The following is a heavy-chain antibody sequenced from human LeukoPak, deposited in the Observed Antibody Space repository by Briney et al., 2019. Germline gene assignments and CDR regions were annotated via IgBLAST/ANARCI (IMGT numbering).Heavy chain of an antibody. CDR3: TRGRAAGD. CDR1: GYTFTNND. Sequence: ASVKVSCKASGYTFTNNDTNWVRQATGQGIEWMGWVSPDSGDTGYAPNFRGRVTMTTDTSINTAYMELTSLTSEDTAICYCTRGRAAGDWGQGTLVTASS. V-gene: IGHV1-8*01. J-gene: IGHJ4*02. CDR2: VSPDSGDT. D-gene: IGHD6-19*01.